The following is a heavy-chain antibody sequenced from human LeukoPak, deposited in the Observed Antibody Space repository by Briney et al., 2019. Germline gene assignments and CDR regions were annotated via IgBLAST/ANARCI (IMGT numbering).Heavy chain of an antibody. CDR1: GFTFSSYG. V-gene: IGHV3-30*03. CDR3: TTDTWYSAGH. CDR2: ISDDGSNK. D-gene: IGHD2-15*01. Sequence: GRSLRLSCSASGFTFSSYGMHWVRQAPGKGLEWVTIISDDGSNKYYLDSVKGRFTISRDNAKNSLFLQMNSLRAEDTAIYYCTTDTWYSAGHWGQGTLVTVSS. J-gene: IGHJ4*02.